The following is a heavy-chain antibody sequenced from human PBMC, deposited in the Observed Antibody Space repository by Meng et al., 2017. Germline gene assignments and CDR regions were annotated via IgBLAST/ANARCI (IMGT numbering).Heavy chain of an antibody. CDR3: ARHYYYDSSGYYSTWYFDL. Sequence: VAVGESGAEVKKPVSLVKVSCKASGGTFSSYAISWVRQAPGQGLEWMGGIIPIFGTANYAQKFQGRVTITADESTSTAYMELSSLRSEDTAVYYCARHYYYDSSGYYSTWYFDLWGRGTLVTVSS. J-gene: IGHJ2*01. CDR1: GGTFSSYA. V-gene: IGHV1-69*01. D-gene: IGHD3-22*01. CDR2: IIPIFGTA.